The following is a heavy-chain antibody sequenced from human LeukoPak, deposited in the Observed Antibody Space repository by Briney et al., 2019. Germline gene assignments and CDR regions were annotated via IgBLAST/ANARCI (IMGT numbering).Heavy chain of an antibody. Sequence: SETLSLTCTVSGGSISSSSYYWGWIRQPPGKGLEWIGSIYYSGSTYYNPSLKSRVTISVDTSKNQFSLKLSSVTAADTAVYYCVSLRFLEWLSQYYFDYWGQGTLVTVSS. J-gene: IGHJ4*02. V-gene: IGHV4-39*01. D-gene: IGHD3-3*01. CDR2: IYYSGST. CDR3: VSLRFLEWLSQYYFDY. CDR1: GGSISSSSYY.